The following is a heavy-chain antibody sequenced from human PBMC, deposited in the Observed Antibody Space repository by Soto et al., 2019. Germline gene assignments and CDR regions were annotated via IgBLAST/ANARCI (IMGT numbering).Heavy chain of an antibody. V-gene: IGHV1-2*04. CDR1: GYTFTGYY. J-gene: IGHJ6*02. CDR3: ARSPVLRFLEWFPGATGMDV. CDR2: INPNSGGT. D-gene: IGHD3-3*01. Sequence: QVQLVQSGAEVKKPGASVKVSCKASGYTFTGYYMHWVRQAPGQGLEWMGWINPNSGGTNYAQKFQGCVNMTRDTSISTAYMELSRLRSDDTAVYYCARSPVLRFLEWFPGATGMDVWGQGTTVTVSS.